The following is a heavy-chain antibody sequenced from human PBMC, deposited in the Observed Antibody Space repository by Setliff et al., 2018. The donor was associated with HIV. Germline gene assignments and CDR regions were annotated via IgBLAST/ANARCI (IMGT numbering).Heavy chain of an antibody. CDR2: INYSGST. J-gene: IGHJ5*02. V-gene: IGHV4-39*01. Sequence: LSLTCTDSGGSISSSSYYWGWIRQPPGKGLEWIGSINYSGSTYYNPSLKSRVTISVDTSKNQFSLKLSSVTAADTAVYYCARHGGYYDFWSGYRGTNWFDPWGQGTLVTVSS. CDR1: GGSISSSSYY. D-gene: IGHD3-3*01. CDR3: ARHGGYYDFWSGYRGTNWFDP.